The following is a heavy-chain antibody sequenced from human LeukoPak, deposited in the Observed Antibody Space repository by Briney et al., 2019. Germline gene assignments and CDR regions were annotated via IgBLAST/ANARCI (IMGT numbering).Heavy chain of an antibody. D-gene: IGHD6-19*01. J-gene: IGHJ4*02. CDR3: ARGGTVAGYRSPLKSHFDS. Sequence: PSETLSLTCTVSGDSISSGSYYWSWIRQPAGKGLEWIGRIYSNGDTKFNPSLKSRVTISLDTSKNQFSLKLSSATAADTAVYYCARGGTVAGYRSPLKSHFDSWGQGTLVTVSP. V-gene: IGHV4-61*02. CDR1: GDSISSGSYY. CDR2: IYSNGDT.